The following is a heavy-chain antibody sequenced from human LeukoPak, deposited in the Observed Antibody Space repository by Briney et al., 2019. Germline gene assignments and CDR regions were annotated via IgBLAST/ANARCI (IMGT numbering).Heavy chain of an antibody. V-gene: IGHV3-73*01. Sequence: PGGSLRLSCAAFGFTFSGSALHWVRQASGKGLEWVGRIRSKANNDATAYAASVKGRFTISRDDSKNTAYLQMNSLKTEDTAVYYCTRPDDYGDYWGQGTLVTVSS. J-gene: IGHJ4*02. CDR3: TRPDDYGDY. CDR1: GFTFSGSA. CDR2: IRSKANNDAT.